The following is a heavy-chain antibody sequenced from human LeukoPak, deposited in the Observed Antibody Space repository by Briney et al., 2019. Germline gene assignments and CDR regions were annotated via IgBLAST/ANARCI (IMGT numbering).Heavy chain of an antibody. CDR2: IYHSGST. CDR3: ARTRSSPRSIWFGEFQEGYFDY. D-gene: IGHD3-10*01. V-gene: IGHV4-38-2*02. CDR1: GYSISSGYY. Sequence: SETLSLTCTVSGYSISSGYYWGWIRQPPGKGLEWIGSIYHSGSTYYNPSLKSRVTISVDTSKNQFSLKLSSVTAADTAVYYCARTRSSPRSIWFGEFQEGYFDYWGQGTLVTVSS. J-gene: IGHJ4*02.